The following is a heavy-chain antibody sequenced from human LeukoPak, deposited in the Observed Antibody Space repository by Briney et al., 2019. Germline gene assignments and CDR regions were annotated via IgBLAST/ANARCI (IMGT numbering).Heavy chain of an antibody. Sequence: SETLSLTCTVSGGSISSYYWSWIRQPAGKGLEWIGRIYTSGSTNYNPSLKSRVTMSVDTSKNQFSLKLSSVTAADTAVYYCAREGGPYYDFWSGYPAEWGQGTLVTVSS. CDR2: IYTSGST. CDR1: GGSISSYY. D-gene: IGHD3-3*01. J-gene: IGHJ4*02. V-gene: IGHV4-4*07. CDR3: AREGGPYYDFWSGYPAE.